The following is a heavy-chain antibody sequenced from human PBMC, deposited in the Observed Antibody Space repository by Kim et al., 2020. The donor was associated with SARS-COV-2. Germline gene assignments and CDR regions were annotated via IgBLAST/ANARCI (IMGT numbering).Heavy chain of an antibody. CDR1: GGTFSSYA. J-gene: IGHJ6*02. CDR2: IIPIFGTA. V-gene: IGHV1-69*06. Sequence: SVKVSCKASGGTFSSYAISWVRQAPGQGLEWMGGIIPIFGTANYAQKFQGRVTITADKSTSTAYMELSSLRSEDTAVYYCARGGCSSTSCYLPYYYYYGMDVWGQGTTVTVSS. D-gene: IGHD2-2*01. CDR3: ARGGCSSTSCYLPYYYYYGMDV.